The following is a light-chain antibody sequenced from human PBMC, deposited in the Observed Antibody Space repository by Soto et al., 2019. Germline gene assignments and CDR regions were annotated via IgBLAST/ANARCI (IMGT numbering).Light chain of an antibody. CDR1: QSVSSSY. CDR3: QQYGSSPYT. V-gene: IGKV3-20*01. J-gene: IGKJ2*01. Sequence: EIVLTQSPGTLSLSPGERATLSCRASQSVSSSYLAWYQQKPGQAPRLLIYGASSMATGIPDRFSGSGSGTDFTLTISSLEPDDFAVYYCQQYGSSPYTFGQGTKLEIK. CDR2: GAS.